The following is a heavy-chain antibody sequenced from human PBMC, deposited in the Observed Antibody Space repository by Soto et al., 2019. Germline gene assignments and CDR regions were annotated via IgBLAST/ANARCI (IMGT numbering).Heavy chain of an antibody. CDR1: GFTFTDHS. D-gene: IGHD5-12*01. V-gene: IGHV3-48*04. Sequence: EVQLVESGGGLVQPGGSLRLSCTASGFTFTDHSMNWVRHAPGKGLEWVSYINGISNAIHYADSVKGRFAMSRDNAKKSVFLQMNSLRVEDTGVYYCARDRPTTFSADLWGQGTVVTVSS. J-gene: IGHJ3*01. CDR3: ARDRPTTFSADL. CDR2: INGISNAI.